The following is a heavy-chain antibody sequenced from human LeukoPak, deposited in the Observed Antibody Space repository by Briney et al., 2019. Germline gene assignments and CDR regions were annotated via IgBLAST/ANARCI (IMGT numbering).Heavy chain of an antibody. V-gene: IGHV3-9*01. CDR2: ISWNSGSI. CDR3: AKTPDYGDDYYFDY. CDR1: GSTFDDYA. D-gene: IGHD4-17*01. J-gene: IGHJ4*02. Sequence: GGSLRLSCAASGSTFDDYAMHWVRQAPGKGLEWVSGISWNSGSIGYADSVKGRFTISRDNAKNSLYLQMNSLRAEDTALYYCAKTPDYGDDYYFDYWGQGTLVTVSS.